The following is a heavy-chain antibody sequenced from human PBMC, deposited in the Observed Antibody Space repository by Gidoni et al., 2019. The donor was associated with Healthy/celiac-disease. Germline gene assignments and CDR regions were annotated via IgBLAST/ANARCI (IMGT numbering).Heavy chain of an antibody. J-gene: IGHJ5*02. D-gene: IGHD4-4*01. CDR1: GGSFSGYY. CDR3: ARGRGYSNYGWFDP. Sequence: QVQLQQWGAGLLKPSETLSLTCAVYGGSFSGYYWSWIRQPPGKGLEWIGEINHSGSTNYNPSLKSRVTISVDTSKNQFSLKLSSVTAADTAVYYCARGRGYSNYGWFDPWGQGTLVTVSS. CDR2: INHSGST. V-gene: IGHV4-34*01.